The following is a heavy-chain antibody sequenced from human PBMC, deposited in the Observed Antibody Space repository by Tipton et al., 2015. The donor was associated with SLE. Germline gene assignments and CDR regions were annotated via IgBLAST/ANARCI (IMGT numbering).Heavy chain of an antibody. CDR2: ISWNSGSI. CDR1: GFTFDDYA. Sequence: SLRLSCAASGFTFDDYAMHWVRQAPGKGLEWVSGISWNSGSIGYADSVKGRFTISRDNAKNSLYLQMNSLRAEDTALYYCAKESEPFGGVIVNAFDIWGQGTMVTVSS. V-gene: IGHV3-9*01. CDR3: AKESEPFGGVIVNAFDI. J-gene: IGHJ3*02. D-gene: IGHD3-16*02.